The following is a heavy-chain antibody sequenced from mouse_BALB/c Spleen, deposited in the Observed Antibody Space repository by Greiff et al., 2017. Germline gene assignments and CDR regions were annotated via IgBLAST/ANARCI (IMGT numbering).Heavy chain of an antibody. CDR1: GFTFSDYY. Sequence: EVMLVESGGGLVKPGGSLKLSCAASGFTFSDYYMYWVRQTPEKRLEWVATISDGGSYTYYPDSVKGRFTISRDNAKNNLYLQMSSLKSEDTAMYYCARGGRDFDYWGQGTTLTVSS. J-gene: IGHJ2*01. V-gene: IGHV5-4*02. D-gene: IGHD3-3*01. CDR3: ARGGRDFDY. CDR2: ISDGGSYT.